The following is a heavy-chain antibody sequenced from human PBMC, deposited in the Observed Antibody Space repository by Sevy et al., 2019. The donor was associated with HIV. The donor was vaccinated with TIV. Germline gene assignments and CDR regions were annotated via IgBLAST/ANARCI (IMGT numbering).Heavy chain of an antibody. CDR2: INHSGST. CDR1: GGSFSGYY. CDR3: AGRSMIVVGIFDY. V-gene: IGHV4-34*01. D-gene: IGHD3-22*01. Sequence: SETLSLTCAVYGGSFSGYYWSWIRQPPGKGLEWIGEINHSGSTNYNPSLKSRVTISVDTSKNQFSLKLSSVTAADTAVYYCAGRSMIVVGIFDYWGQGTLVTVSS. J-gene: IGHJ4*02.